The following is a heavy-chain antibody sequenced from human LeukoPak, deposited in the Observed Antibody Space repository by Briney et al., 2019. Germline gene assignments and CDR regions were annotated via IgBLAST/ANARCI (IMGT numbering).Heavy chain of an antibody. Sequence: ASVKVSCKVSGYTLTELSMHWVRQAPGKGLEWMGGFDHEDGEKIYAQKFQGRVTMTEDTSTDTAYMEMSSLRSEDTAVYYCATERYLSGGSCYSANWFDPWGQGALVTVSS. CDR1: GYTLTELS. CDR2: FDHEDGEK. D-gene: IGHD2-15*01. V-gene: IGHV1-24*01. CDR3: ATERYLSGGSCYSANWFDP. J-gene: IGHJ5*02.